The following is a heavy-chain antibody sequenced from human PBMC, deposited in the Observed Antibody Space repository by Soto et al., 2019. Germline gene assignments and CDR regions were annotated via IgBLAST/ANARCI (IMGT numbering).Heavy chain of an antibody. J-gene: IGHJ3*02. V-gene: IGHV4-4*02. CDR2: IHHSGST. CDR1: GGSISSNNW. Sequence: QVQLQESGPGLVKPSGTLSLTCGVSGGSISSNNWWSWVRQPPGKGLEWIGEIHHSGSTNYNPSLKSRVTISADKSKNQFSMQLSSVTAADTAVYYCARDYQRGVVATPAAVPMIDAFDIWGPGTMVTVSS. D-gene: IGHD2-2*01. CDR3: ARDYQRGVVATPAAVPMIDAFDI.